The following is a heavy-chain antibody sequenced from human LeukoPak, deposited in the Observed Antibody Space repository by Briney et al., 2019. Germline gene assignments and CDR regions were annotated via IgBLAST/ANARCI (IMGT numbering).Heavy chain of an antibody. D-gene: IGHD3-10*01. J-gene: IGHJ4*02. CDR2: IWYDGSNK. CDR3: AKDLGLWFGELPNPFDY. CDR1: GFSFSNYG. V-gene: IGHV3-30*02. Sequence: QPGGSLRLSCAASGFSFSNYGMHWVRQAPGKGLEWVAVIWYDGSNKYYADSVKGRFTISRDNSKNTLYLQMNSLRAEDTAVYYCAKDLGLWFGELPNPFDYWGQGTLSPSLQ.